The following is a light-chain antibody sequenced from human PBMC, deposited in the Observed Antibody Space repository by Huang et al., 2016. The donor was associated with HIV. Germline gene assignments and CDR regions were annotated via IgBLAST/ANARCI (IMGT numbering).Light chain of an antibody. V-gene: IGKV1-5*03. Sequence: DIQMTQSPSTLSASVGDRVTITCRASQSISNWLAWYQQKPGKATKLLIYKASSLESGVPSRFSGSGSGTEFTLTINSLQPDDFATYYCQQYNSYSELTFGGGTKVEIK. CDR2: KAS. CDR3: QQYNSYSELT. J-gene: IGKJ4*01. CDR1: QSISNW.